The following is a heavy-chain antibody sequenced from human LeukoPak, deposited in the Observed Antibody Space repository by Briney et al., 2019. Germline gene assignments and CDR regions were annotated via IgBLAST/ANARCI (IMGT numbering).Heavy chain of an antibody. CDR2: INHSGST. D-gene: IGHD6-25*01. Sequence: SETLSLTCAVYGVSFSGYYWSWIRQPPGKGLEWIGEINHSGSTNYNPSLKSRVTISVDTPKNQFSLKLSSVTAADTAVYYCARGRGYGFYWGQGTLVTVSS. V-gene: IGHV4-34*01. CDR3: ARGRGYGFY. J-gene: IGHJ4*02. CDR1: GVSFSGYY.